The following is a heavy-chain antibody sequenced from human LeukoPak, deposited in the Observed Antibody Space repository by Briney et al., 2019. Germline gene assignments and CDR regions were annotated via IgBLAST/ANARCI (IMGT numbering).Heavy chain of an antibody. CDR2: INQDESKK. V-gene: IGHV3-7*01. CDR3: ARDHAYRTDY. CDR1: GFGFSNYW. Sequence: PGGSLRLSCAASGFGFSNYWMCWVRQAPGKGLEWLGNINQDESKKYYVDSVKGRFTISRDNAKNSLYLQMSSLRAEDTAVYYCARDHAYRTDYWGQGTLVTVSS. D-gene: IGHD2-2*01. J-gene: IGHJ4*02.